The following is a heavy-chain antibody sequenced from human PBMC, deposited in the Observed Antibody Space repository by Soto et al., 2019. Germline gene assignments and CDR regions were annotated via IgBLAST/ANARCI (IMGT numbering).Heavy chain of an antibody. Sequence: EVQLLDSGGHLVQPGGSLRLSCAASGVTISNYAMSWVRQAPGKGLEWVSTLSDRTYYTDSVRGRFTISRDTSENTLYLQMNSLGVEDTAVYYCARSLGPSRHFFDHWGQGTLVTVSS. CDR2: LSDRT. CDR3: ARSLGPSRHFFDH. V-gene: IGHV3-23*01. CDR1: GVTISNYA. J-gene: IGHJ4*02. D-gene: IGHD3-16*01.